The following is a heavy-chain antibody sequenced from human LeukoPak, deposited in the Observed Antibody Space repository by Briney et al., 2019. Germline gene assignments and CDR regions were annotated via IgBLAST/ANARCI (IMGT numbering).Heavy chain of an antibody. D-gene: IGHD3-22*01. CDR1: GFTFSSYA. Sequence: PGGSLRLSCAASGFTFSSYAMSWVRQAPGKGLEWVSAISGSGGSTYYADSVKGRFTISRDNSKNTLYLQMNSLRAEDTAVYYCAKVAPRDYYYDSSGYCEWDYWGQGTLVTVSS. J-gene: IGHJ4*02. CDR2: ISGSGGST. V-gene: IGHV3-23*01. CDR3: AKVAPRDYYYDSSGYCEWDY.